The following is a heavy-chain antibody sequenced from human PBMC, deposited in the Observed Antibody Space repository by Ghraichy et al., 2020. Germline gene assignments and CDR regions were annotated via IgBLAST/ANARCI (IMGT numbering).Heavy chain of an antibody. D-gene: IGHD3-22*01. J-gene: IGHJ4*02. V-gene: IGHV3-30*04. Sequence: GESLNISCAASGFTFSSYAMHWVRQAPGKGLEWVAVISYDGSNKYYADSVKGRFTISRDNSKNTLYLQMNSLRAEDTAVYYCARDLNDSSGYGFDYWGQGTLVTVSS. CDR3: ARDLNDSSGYGFDY. CDR2: ISYDGSNK. CDR1: GFTFSSYA.